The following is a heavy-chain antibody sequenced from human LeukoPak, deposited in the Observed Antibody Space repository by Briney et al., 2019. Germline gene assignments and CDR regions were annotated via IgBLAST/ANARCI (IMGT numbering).Heavy chain of an antibody. Sequence: SETLSLTCAVYGVSFSGYYWSWIRQPPGKGLEWIGEINHSGSTNYDPSLKSRVTISVDTSKNQFSLKLSSVTAADTAVYYCARHNDILTGYYTDYWGQGTLVTVSS. J-gene: IGHJ4*02. D-gene: IGHD3-9*01. CDR3: ARHNDILTGYYTDY. CDR1: GVSFSGYY. V-gene: IGHV4-34*01. CDR2: INHSGST.